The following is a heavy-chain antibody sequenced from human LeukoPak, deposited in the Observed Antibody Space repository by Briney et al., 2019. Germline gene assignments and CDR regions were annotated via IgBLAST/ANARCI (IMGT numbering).Heavy chain of an antibody. CDR3: STLESAYSDY. CDR2: IYYSGST. CDR1: GGSISSYY. Sequence: SETLSLTSTVSGGSISSYYWNWIRQPPGKGLEWIGYIYYSGSTNYNPSLKSRITMSVDTSKNQFSLRLSSVTAADTAVYYCSTLESAYSDYWGQGTQVTVSS. J-gene: IGHJ4*02. V-gene: IGHV4-59*01. D-gene: IGHD3-3*01.